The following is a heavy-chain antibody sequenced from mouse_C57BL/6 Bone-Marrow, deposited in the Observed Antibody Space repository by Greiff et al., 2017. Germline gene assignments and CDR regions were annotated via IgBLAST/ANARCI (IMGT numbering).Heavy chain of an antibody. Sequence: EVQLVESGGGLVKPGGSLKLSCAASGFTFSSYTMSWVRQTPEKRLEWVATISGGGGNTYYPDSVKGRFTISRDNAKNTLYLQMSSLRSEDTALYYCARYNYYGTPAYFDYWGQGTTLTVSS. V-gene: IGHV5-9*01. D-gene: IGHD1-1*01. CDR3: ARYNYYGTPAYFDY. CDR1: GFTFSSYT. CDR2: ISGGGGNT. J-gene: IGHJ2*01.